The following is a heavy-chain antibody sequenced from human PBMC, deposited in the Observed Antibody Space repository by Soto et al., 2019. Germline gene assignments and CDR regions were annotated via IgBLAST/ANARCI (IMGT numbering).Heavy chain of an antibody. Sequence: ASVKVSCKASGYTFTGYYMHWVRQAPGQGLEWMGWINPNSGGTNYAQKFQGRVSMTRDTSISTAYMELSRLRSDDTAVYYCARGPYDFWSGSADAFDIWGHGTMVTVS. CDR2: INPNSGGT. CDR3: ARGPYDFWSGSADAFDI. V-gene: IGHV1-2*02. J-gene: IGHJ3*02. D-gene: IGHD3-3*01. CDR1: GYTFTGYY.